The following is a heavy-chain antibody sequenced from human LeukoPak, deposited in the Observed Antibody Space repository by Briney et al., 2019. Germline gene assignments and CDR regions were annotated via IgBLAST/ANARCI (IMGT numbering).Heavy chain of an antibody. D-gene: IGHD6-13*01. CDR3: ARDRVFLSWFDP. Sequence: GGSLRLSCAASGFTFSSYWMSWVRQAPGKGLEGVANIKQDGSEKYYVDSVKGRFTISRDNAKNSLYLQTNSLRAEDTAVYYCARDRVFLSWFDPWGQGTLVTVSS. V-gene: IGHV3-7*01. CDR2: IKQDGSEK. CDR1: GFTFSSYW. J-gene: IGHJ5*02.